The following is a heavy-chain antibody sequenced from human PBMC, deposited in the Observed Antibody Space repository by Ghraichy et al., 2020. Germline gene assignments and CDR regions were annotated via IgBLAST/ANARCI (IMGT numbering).Heavy chain of an antibody. CDR3: SRDGGSYYFDSSSNYLGY. D-gene: IGHD3-22*01. CDR2: ISIDGRNK. CDR1: GFSLSTYG. Sequence: SLRLSCAASGFSLSTYGMHWVRQAPGKGLEWLAVISIDGRNKYYADSVRGRFTISRDNSENMVYLQMNSLRVDDTAMYYCSRDGGSYYFDSSSNYLGYWGQGTLVTVSS. J-gene: IGHJ4*02. V-gene: IGHV3-30*03.